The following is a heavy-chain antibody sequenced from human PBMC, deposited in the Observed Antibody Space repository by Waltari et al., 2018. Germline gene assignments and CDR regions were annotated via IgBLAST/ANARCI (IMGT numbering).Heavy chain of an antibody. V-gene: IGHV4-59*01. J-gene: IGHJ5*02. D-gene: IGHD2-21*02. CDR1: GGSISGFY. CDR3: ARGGGGDWEWFDP. Sequence: QVQLQESGPSLLKPSGTLALICTVSGGSISGFYWNWVRQPPGKGLDWIGYIYSTGSTNFNPSLKSRVTMSVDTSKTQFSLKLSSVTAADTAFYYCARGGGGDWEWFDPWGQGTLVTVAS. CDR2: IYSTGST.